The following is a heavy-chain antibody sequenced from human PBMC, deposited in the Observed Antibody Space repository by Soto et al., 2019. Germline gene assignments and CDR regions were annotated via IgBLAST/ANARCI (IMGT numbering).Heavy chain of an antibody. J-gene: IGHJ4*01. CDR2: INHSGST. D-gene: IGHD3-22*01. Sequence: SEKRSLTCAVYDESFSVYYWVKLRQPPGQGLEWVGEINHSGSTNYSPSLKSRVTISVDASKNHFSLKLNSVTAADTAVFYCARRRSYYDNSGYYSYSFDYWGHGAMVTGSS. CDR3: ARRRSYYDNSGYYSYSFDY. CDR1: DESFSVYY. V-gene: IGHV4-34*01.